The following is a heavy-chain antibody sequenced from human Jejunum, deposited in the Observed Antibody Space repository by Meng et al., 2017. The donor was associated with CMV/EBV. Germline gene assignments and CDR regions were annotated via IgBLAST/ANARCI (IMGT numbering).Heavy chain of an antibody. V-gene: IGHV4-34*01. J-gene: IGHJ4*02. CDR2: INHSEST. CDR1: GGSFSGYY. D-gene: IGHD5-18*01. Sequence: QVQLQQSGSGPLTPSEXLSLTGAVSGGSFSGYYWSWIRQPPGKGLEWIGEINHSESTNYNPSLKSRVTISVDTSKNQFFLKLSSVTAADTAVYYCARYPSYSYGEFDHWGQGNLVTVSS. CDR3: ARYPSYSYGEFDH.